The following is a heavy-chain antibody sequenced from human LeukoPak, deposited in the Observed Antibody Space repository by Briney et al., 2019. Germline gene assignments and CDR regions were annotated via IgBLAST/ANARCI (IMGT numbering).Heavy chain of an antibody. D-gene: IGHD6-25*01. Sequence: SGRSLTLSCAASGFAFNDFAMYWVRQAPGKGLDWVALIRRDGSHKYYAHSIKGRFTISRDNSKNTLYLQMSSLRAEDTAVYYCAKSSIMFAAGRLGSIDFWGQGTLVTVSP. CDR3: AKSSIMFAAGRLGSIDF. V-gene: IGHV3-33*06. CDR2: IRRDGSHK. J-gene: IGHJ4*02. CDR1: GFAFNDFA.